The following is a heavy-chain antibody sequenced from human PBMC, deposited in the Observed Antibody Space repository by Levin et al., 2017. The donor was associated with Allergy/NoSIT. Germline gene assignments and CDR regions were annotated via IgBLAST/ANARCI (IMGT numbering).Heavy chain of an antibody. V-gene: IGHV3-7*01. Sequence: GESLKISCVASGFTFSSYWMSWVRQAPGKGLEWVANIKEDGSEKYYVDSVKGRFTISRDNAKKSLYLQMNSLRAEDTAVYYCARGLPYFDIWGQGTMVTVSS. CDR3: ARGLPYFDI. CDR2: IKEDGSEK. CDR1: GFTFSSYW. J-gene: IGHJ3*02.